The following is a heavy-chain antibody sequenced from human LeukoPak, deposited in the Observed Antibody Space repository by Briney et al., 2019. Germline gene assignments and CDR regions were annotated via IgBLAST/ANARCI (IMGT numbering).Heavy chain of an antibody. CDR1: GFTFSSYA. Sequence: GGSLRLSCAASGFTFSSYAMSWVRQAPGKGLEWVSAIRANGGKTYYADSVKGRFRISRDNSRNTVYLQMNSLRAEDRAIYHCAKEPRRVSYADFWGQGTLVTVSS. J-gene: IGHJ4*03. CDR2: IRANGGKT. CDR3: AKEPRRVSYADF. D-gene: IGHD2-21*01. V-gene: IGHV3-23*01.